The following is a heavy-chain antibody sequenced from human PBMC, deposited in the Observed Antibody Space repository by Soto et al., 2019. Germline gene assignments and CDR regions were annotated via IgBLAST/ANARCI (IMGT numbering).Heavy chain of an antibody. J-gene: IGHJ6*02. CDR1: GGTFSSYA. CDR2: IIPIIGTA. V-gene: IGHV1-69*06. D-gene: IGHD2-2*01. CDR3: ARVSPGGYCSSTSCYPAYGMDV. Sequence: QVQLVQSGAEVKKPGSSVKVSCKASGGTFSSYAISWVRQAPGQGLEWMGGIIPIIGTANYAQKFQGRVTITADKSTSTAYMELSSLRSEDTAVYYCARVSPGGYCSSTSCYPAYGMDVWGQGTTVTVSS.